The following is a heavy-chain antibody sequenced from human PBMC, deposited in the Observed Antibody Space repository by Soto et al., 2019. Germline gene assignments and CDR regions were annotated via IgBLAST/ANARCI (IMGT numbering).Heavy chain of an antibody. CDR2: IYYSGST. V-gene: IGHV4-39*01. CDR1: GGSISSSSYY. J-gene: IGHJ4*02. CDR3: ARQPVSQYSSSWNFDY. D-gene: IGHD6-13*01. Sequence: SETLSLTCTVSGGSISSSSYYWGWIRQPPGKGLEWIGSIYYSGSTYYNPSLKSRVTISVDTSKNQFSLKLSSVTAADTAVYYCARQPVSQYSSSWNFDYWGQGTLVTVSS.